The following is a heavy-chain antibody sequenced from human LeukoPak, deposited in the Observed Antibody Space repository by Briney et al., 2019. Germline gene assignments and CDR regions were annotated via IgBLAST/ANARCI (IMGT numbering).Heavy chain of an antibody. D-gene: IGHD3-10*01. Sequence: SETLSLTCAVSGYSISSGYYWGWIRQPPGTGLEWIGSIYHSGSTYYNPSLKSRVTISVDTSKNQFSLKLSSVTAADTAVYYCARLHGGIDYWGQGTLVTVSS. CDR1: GYSISSGYY. CDR3: ARLHGGIDY. V-gene: IGHV4-38-2*01. CDR2: IYHSGST. J-gene: IGHJ4*02.